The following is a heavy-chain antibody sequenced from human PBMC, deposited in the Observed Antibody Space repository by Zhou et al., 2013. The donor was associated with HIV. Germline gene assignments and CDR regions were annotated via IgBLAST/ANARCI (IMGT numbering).Heavy chain of an antibody. D-gene: IGHD3-10*01. Sequence: QVQLVHSGAEVKKPGASVTVSCKASGYTFTGYYMHWVRQAPGQGLEWMGWINPNSGGTNYAQKFQGRVTMTRDTSISTAYMELSRLRSDDTAVYYCARARYYYGSGSYYPFDYWGQGTLVTVSS. J-gene: IGHJ4*02. CDR3: ARARYYYGSGSYYPFDY. CDR1: GYTFTGYY. V-gene: IGHV1-2*02. CDR2: INPNSGGT.